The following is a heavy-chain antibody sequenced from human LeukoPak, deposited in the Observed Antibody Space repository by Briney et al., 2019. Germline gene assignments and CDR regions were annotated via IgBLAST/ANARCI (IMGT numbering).Heavy chain of an antibody. J-gene: IGHJ4*02. D-gene: IGHD6-6*01. Sequence: ASVKVSCKASGYTFTGYYMHWVRQAPGQGLEWMGWINPNSGGTNYAQKFQGRVTMTRDTSISTAYMELSRLRSDDTAVYYCARVLTSIAALDYWGQGTLVTVSS. V-gene: IGHV1-2*02. CDR2: INPNSGGT. CDR1: GYTFTGYY. CDR3: ARVLTSIAALDY.